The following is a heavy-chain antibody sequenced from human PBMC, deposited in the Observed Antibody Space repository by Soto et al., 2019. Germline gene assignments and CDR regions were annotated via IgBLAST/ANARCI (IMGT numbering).Heavy chain of an antibody. J-gene: IGHJ5*02. CDR2: IYYTGKT. V-gene: IGHV4-30-4*01. Sequence: LSLTCSVSGDYIHVGGYYWTWIRQRPGKGLEWMGYIYYTGKTYYNPSLESRLTMSVDRSKNQFSLRLTSVTAADTAVYFCGRDLTSNANCIDPWGQGTLVTVSS. CDR1: GDYIHVGGYY. CDR3: GRDLTSNANCIDP. D-gene: IGHD2-2*01.